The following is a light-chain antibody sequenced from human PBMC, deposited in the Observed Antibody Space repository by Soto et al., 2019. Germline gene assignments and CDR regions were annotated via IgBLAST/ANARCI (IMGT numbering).Light chain of an antibody. CDR3: QQYGSLPYT. J-gene: IGKJ2*01. CDR2: GAS. Sequence: EIVLTQSPGTLSLSPGERATLSCRASQSVSSNYLAWYQQKRGQAPRLLIYGASGRATGIPDRFSGRGSGTDFTFTISRQEPEDFAVYYCQQYGSLPYTFGQGTKLEIK. V-gene: IGKV3-20*01. CDR1: QSVSSNY.